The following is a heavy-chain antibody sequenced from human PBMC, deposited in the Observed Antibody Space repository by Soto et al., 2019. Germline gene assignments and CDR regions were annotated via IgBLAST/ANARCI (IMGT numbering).Heavy chain of an antibody. CDR1: GFTFSSYA. J-gene: IGHJ3*02. D-gene: IGHD3-22*01. Sequence: HPGGSLRLSCAASGFTFSSYAMSWVRQAPGKGLEWVSAISGSGGSTYYADSVKGRFTISRDNSKNTLYLQMNSLRAEDTAVYYCAKGRVVADAFDIWGQGTMVTVSS. CDR2: ISGSGGST. V-gene: IGHV3-23*01. CDR3: AKGRVVADAFDI.